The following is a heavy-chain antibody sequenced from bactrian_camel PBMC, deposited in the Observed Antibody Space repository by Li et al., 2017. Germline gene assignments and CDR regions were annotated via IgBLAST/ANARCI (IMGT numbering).Heavy chain of an antibody. Sequence: VQLVESGGGSVQAGGSLRLSCAASGYTYSSNRLGWLRQAPGKEREWVAHIYRLGGVTAYSDSVKGRFTISQDTAKNTVSLQMNSLKPEDTAMYYCAAGRACIDLGRGRPDYWGQGTQVTVS. CDR3: AAGRACIDLGRGRPDY. J-gene: IGHJ4*01. V-gene: IGHV3S40*01. CDR2: IYRLGGVT. D-gene: IGHD3*01. CDR1: GYTYSSNR.